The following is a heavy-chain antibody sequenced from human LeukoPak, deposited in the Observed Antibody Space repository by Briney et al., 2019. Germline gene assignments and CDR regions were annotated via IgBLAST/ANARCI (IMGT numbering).Heavy chain of an antibody. CDR3: ARGVEYSGYEKTLFDY. V-gene: IGHV4-30-4*07. J-gene: IGHJ4*02. D-gene: IGHD5-12*01. Sequence: SQTLSLTCAVSGGSISSGTYSWSWIRQPPGKGLEWIVYIFCTGSTNYNPSLKSRVTISVDSSKNQFSLRLSSVTAADTAVYYCARGVEYSGYEKTLFDYWGQGTLVTVSS. CDR1: GGSISSGTYS. CDR2: IFCTGST.